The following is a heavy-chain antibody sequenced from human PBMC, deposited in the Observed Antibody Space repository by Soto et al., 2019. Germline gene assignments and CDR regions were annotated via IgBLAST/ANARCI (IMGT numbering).Heavy chain of an antibody. CDR2: IYYSGST. CDR3: AREGPSYCSGGSCYHERSIDY. Sequence: SETLALTSTVSGGSMKGYYWSWIRQPPGKGLEWFGYIYYSGSTNYNPSLKSRVTISVDTSKNQFSLKLSSVTAADTAVYYCAREGPSYCSGGSCYHERSIDYWGQGTLVTVSS. J-gene: IGHJ4*02. CDR1: GGSMKGYY. V-gene: IGHV4-59*01. D-gene: IGHD2-15*01.